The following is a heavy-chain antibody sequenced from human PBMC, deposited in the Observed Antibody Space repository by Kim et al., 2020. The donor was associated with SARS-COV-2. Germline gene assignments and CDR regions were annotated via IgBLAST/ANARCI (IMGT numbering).Heavy chain of an antibody. J-gene: IGHJ4*02. CDR1: GDTIFSGTAA. Sequence: SQTLSLTCVISGDTIFSGTAAWTWIRQSPSRGLEWLGKTYYRSKWYNDYAVSVRSRIAINPDTSKNQFSLQLSSVTPEDTAVYYCARGDTTWSFDYWGQG. V-gene: IGHV6-1*01. D-gene: IGHD2-8*02. CDR2: TYYRSKWYN. CDR3: ARGDTTWSFDY.